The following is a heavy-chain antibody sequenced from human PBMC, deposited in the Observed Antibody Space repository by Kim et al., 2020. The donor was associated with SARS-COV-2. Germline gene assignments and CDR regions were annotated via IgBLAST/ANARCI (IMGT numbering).Heavy chain of an antibody. V-gene: IGHV3-49*04. CDR1: GFSFGDYA. D-gene: IGHD5-18*01. J-gene: IGHJ6*02. CDR2: IRSKPHGGTS. Sequence: GGSLRLSCTASGFSFGDYAMSWVRQAPVKGLEWLGFIRSKPHGGTSEHAASVKGRLTLSRDDSKSIAYLQMNSLKIEDTAVYFCAREDRGVSYGKFGQYRYFGMDVWGRGTRVTVSS. CDR3: AREDRGVSYGKFGQYRYFGMDV.